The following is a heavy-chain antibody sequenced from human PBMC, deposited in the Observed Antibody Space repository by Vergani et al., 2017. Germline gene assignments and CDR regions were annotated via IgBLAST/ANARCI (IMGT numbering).Heavy chain of an antibody. CDR1: GGSISSSSYY. D-gene: IGHD6-13*01. V-gene: IGHV4-39*01. Sequence: QLQLQESGPGLVKPSETLSLTCTVSGGSISSSSYYWGWIRQPPGKGREWIGSIYYSGSTYYNPSLKSRVTISVDTSKNQFSLKLSSVTAADTAVYYCARLSAANPSYWYFDLWGRGTLVTVSS. CDR3: ARLSAANPSYWYFDL. J-gene: IGHJ2*01. CDR2: IYYSGST.